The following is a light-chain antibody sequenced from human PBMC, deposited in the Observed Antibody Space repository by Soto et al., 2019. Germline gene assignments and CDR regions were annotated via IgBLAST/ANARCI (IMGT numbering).Light chain of an antibody. CDR1: QSLNNE. CDR2: GAS. Sequence: EIVMTQSPAPLSLSPGARAALSCRASQSLNNELAWYQQKPGQPPRLLIYGASTRATGVPARFTGSESGSEFTLTISGLQSEDFAVYYCQQGHNWPLTFGQGTRLEI. V-gene: IGKV3-15*01. CDR3: QQGHNWPLT. J-gene: IGKJ2*01.